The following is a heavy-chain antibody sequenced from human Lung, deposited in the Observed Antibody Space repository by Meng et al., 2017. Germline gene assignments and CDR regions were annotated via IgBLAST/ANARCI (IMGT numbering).Heavy chain of an antibody. Sequence: HVQLQESGPGLVKPAGTRSLNCAAAGGSISSGNGWSWVRQPPGKGLVWIREIYHSGSTNYNPSLKNRITTSENKPKNQFSLTLSYVPAADTAVYYCTKNDFYCLGYWGQGTLVTVSS. CDR3: TKNDFYCLGY. CDR1: GGSISSGNG. D-gene: IGHD2-21*01. V-gene: IGHV4-4*02. CDR2: IYHSGST. J-gene: IGHJ4*02.